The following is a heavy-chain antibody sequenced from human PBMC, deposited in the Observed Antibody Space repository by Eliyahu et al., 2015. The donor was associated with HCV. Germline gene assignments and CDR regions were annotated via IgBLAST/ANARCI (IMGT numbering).Heavy chain of an antibody. Sequence: YAMSWVRQAPGKGLEWVSSMSVSSGTTYYADSVKGRFTVSRDNSKNTLYLQMNSLRAEDTATYFCAKDTLTDDSSGYAFYFDCWGQGTLVTVSS. CDR1: YA. CDR3: AKDTLTDDSSGYAFYFDC. D-gene: IGHD3-22*01. V-gene: IGHV3-23*01. CDR2: MSVSSGTT. J-gene: IGHJ4*02.